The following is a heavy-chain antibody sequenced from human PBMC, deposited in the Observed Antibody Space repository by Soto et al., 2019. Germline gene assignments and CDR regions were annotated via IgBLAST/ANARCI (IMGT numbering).Heavy chain of an antibody. D-gene: IGHD6-13*01. CDR3: ARGTRQLDY. CDR2: INPNSGGT. J-gene: IGHJ4*02. V-gene: IGHV1-2*04. CDR1: GYTFTGYY. Sequence: QVQLVQSGAEVKKPGASVKVSCKTSGYTFTGYYMHWVRQAPGQGLEWMGWINPNSGGTNYAQKCQGWVTMTRDTSISTAYMELSRLRSDDTAMSYCARGTRQLDYWGQGTLVTVSS.